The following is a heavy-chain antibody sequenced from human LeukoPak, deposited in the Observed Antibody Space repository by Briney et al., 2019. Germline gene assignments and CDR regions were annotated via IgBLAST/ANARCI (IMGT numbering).Heavy chain of an antibody. CDR3: ARRSIAARPAGTPFDY. CDR2: INAGNGNT. Sequence: ASVKVSCKASGYTFTSYAMHWVRQASGQRLEWMGWINAGNGNTKYSQKFQGRVTITRDTSASTAYMELSSLRSEDTAVYYCARRSIAARPAGTPFDYWGQGTLVTVSS. CDR1: GYTFTSYA. D-gene: IGHD6-6*01. V-gene: IGHV1-3*01. J-gene: IGHJ4*02.